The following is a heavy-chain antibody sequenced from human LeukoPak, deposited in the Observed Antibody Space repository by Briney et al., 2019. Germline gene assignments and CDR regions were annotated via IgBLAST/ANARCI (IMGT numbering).Heavy chain of an antibody. CDR2: IYHSGST. CDR3: ARDRVDGYNSFDY. D-gene: IGHD5-24*01. V-gene: IGHV4-30-2*01. J-gene: IGHJ4*02. CDR1: GGSISSGGYY. Sequence: SQTLSLTCTVSGGSISSGGYYWSWIRQPPGKGLEWIGYIYHSGSTYYNPSLKSRVTISVDRSKNQFSLKLSSVTAADTAVYYCARDRVDGYNSFDYWGQGTLVTVSS.